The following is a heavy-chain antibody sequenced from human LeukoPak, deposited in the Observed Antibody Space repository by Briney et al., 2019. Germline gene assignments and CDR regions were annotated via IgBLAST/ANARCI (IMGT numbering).Heavy chain of an antibody. CDR1: GFTFSSYE. V-gene: IGHV3-48*03. Sequence: GGSLRLSCAASGFTFSSYEMNWVRQAPGKGLEWVSYISSSGSTIYYADSVKGRFAISRDNAKNSLYLQMNSLRAEDTAVYYCAKDGFGGYNWFDPWGQGTLVTVSS. CDR3: AKDGFGGYNWFDP. D-gene: IGHD3-16*01. J-gene: IGHJ5*02. CDR2: ISSSGSTI.